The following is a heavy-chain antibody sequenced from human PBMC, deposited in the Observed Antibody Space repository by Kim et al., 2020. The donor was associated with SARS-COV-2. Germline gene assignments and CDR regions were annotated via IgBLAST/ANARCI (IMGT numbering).Heavy chain of an antibody. D-gene: IGHD3-22*01. J-gene: IGHJ4*02. Sequence: SETLSLTCAVYGGSFSGYYWSWIRQPPGKGLEWIGEINHSGSTNYNPSLKSRVTISVDTSKNQFSLKLSSVTAADTAVYYCARGYYDRSVPFDYWGQGTLVTVSS. CDR1: GGSFSGYY. CDR2: INHSGST. V-gene: IGHV4-34*01. CDR3: ARGYYDRSVPFDY.